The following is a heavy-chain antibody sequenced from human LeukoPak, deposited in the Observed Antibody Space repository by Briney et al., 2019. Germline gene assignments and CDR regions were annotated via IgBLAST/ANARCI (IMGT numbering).Heavy chain of an antibody. CDR3: ARNYDSSGYTAFGY. D-gene: IGHD3-22*01. Sequence: SETLSLTCTVAEGSISGYYWRWIRQPPGDVLGWIGHIYSSGSTKYNPSLKGRVTISVDTSKNQFSLKLSSVTAADTAVYYCARNYDSSGYTAFGYWGRGTLLTVSS. J-gene: IGHJ4*02. CDR1: EGSISGYY. CDR2: IYSSGST. V-gene: IGHV4-59*01.